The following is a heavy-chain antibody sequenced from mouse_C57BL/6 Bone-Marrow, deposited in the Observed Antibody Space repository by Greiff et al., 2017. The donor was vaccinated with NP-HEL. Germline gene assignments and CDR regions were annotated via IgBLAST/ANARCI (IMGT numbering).Heavy chain of an antibody. D-gene: IGHD2-4*01. CDR2: IDPSDSYT. CDR1: GYTFTSYW. V-gene: IGHV1-69*01. Sequence: QVHVKQPGAELVMPGASVKLSCKASGYTFTSYWMHWVKQRPGQGLEWIGEIDPSDSYTNYNQKFKGKSTLTVDKSSSTAYMQLSSLTSEDSAVYYCASERLRRNWYFDVWGTGTTVTVSS. CDR3: ASERLRRNWYFDV. J-gene: IGHJ1*03.